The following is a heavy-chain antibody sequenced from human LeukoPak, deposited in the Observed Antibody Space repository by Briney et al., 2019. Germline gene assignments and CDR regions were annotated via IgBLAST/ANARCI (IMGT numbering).Heavy chain of an antibody. J-gene: IGHJ4*02. CDR1: AFTFRSYA. CDR3: AKGAASRGYTYVAN. V-gene: IGHV3-23*01. Sequence: PGGSLRLSCAASAFTFRSYAMIWVRQAPGKGLEWVSTVSGSGGSTYYADSVKGRFTISRDNSNNTLYLQMNSLRAEDTAVYYCAKGAASRGYTYVANWGRGTLVTVSS. D-gene: IGHD5-18*01. CDR2: VSGSGGST.